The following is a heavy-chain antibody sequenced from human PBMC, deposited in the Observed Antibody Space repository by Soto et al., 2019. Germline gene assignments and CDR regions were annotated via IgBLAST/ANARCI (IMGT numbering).Heavy chain of an antibody. V-gene: IGHV1-69*01. CDR1: GGTFSSYA. Sequence: QVQLVQSGAEVKKPGSSVKVSCKASGGTFSSYAISWVRQAPGQGLEWMGGISPIFGTANYAQKFQGRVTITADESTSTAYMELSSLRSEDTAVYYCARDRWGDSTSPYYYYYGMDVWGQGTTVTVSS. J-gene: IGHJ6*02. CDR2: ISPIFGTA. CDR3: ARDRWGDSTSPYYYYYGMDV. D-gene: IGHD2-21*02.